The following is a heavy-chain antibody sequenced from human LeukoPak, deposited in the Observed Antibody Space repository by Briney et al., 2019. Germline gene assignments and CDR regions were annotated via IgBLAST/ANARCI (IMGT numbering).Heavy chain of an antibody. CDR2: IIPIFGTA. CDR3: ARVGYCGGDCYDY. J-gene: IGHJ4*02. Sequence: SVKVSCKASGGTFSSYGISWVRQAPGQGLEWMGGIIPIFGTANYAQKFQGRVTITADESTSTAYMELSSLRSEDTAVYYCARVGYCGGDCYDYWGQGTLVTVSS. D-gene: IGHD2-21*01. CDR1: GGTFSSYG. V-gene: IGHV1-69*13.